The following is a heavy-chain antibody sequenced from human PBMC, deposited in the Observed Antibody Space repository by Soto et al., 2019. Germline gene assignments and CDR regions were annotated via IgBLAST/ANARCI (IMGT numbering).Heavy chain of an antibody. Sequence: QVQLVQSGAEVKKPGASVKVSCKASGYTFTSYDINWVRQATGQGLEWMGWMNPNSGNTAYAQKFQGRVTMTRNTSLSTAYMALSSLRSEDTAVYYCATERSSGWYVDYWGQGTLVTVSS. J-gene: IGHJ4*02. CDR1: GYTFTSYD. CDR3: ATERSSGWYVDY. D-gene: IGHD6-19*01. CDR2: MNPNSGNT. V-gene: IGHV1-8*01.